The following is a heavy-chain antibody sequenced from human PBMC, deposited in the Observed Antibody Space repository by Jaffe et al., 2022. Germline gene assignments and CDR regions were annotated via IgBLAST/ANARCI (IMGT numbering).Heavy chain of an antibody. D-gene: IGHD2-15*01. CDR2: IRSKAYGGTT. V-gene: IGHV3-49*03. CDR3: TRFSQFGDNCSGGSCYSVWFDP. Sequence: EVQLVESGGGLVQPGRSLRLSCTASGFTFGDYAMSWFRQAPGKGLEWVGFIRSKAYGGTTEYAASVKGRFTISRDDSKSIAYLQMNSLKTEDTAVYYCTRFSQFGDNCSGGSCYSVWFDPWGQGTLVTVSS. CDR1: GFTFGDYA. J-gene: IGHJ5*02.